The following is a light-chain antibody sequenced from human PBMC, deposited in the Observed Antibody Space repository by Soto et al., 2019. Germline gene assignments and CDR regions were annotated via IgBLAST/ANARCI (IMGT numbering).Light chain of an antibody. CDR1: QSITSTY. J-gene: IGKJ3*01. CDR2: GAS. V-gene: IGKV3-20*01. CDR3: QQYSSSPPFT. Sequence: EIVLTQSPGTLSLSPGERATLSCRASQSITSTYLAWYQQKPGQAPRLLIYGASSRATGIPDRFSGSGSGTDFTLTISRLEPEAFAVYYCQQYSSSPPFTFGPGTKVDIK.